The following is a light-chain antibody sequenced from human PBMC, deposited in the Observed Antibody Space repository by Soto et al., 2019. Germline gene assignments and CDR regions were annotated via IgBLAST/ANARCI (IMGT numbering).Light chain of an antibody. CDR2: SAS. J-gene: IGKJ5*01. CDR1: RNISSD. V-gene: IGKV1-9*01. Sequence: IHMTQSASSLSASVGYRFTLRCRASRNISSDLNWYQQKPGKAPKLLIYSASTLQSGVPSRFSGSGSGTEFTLTISSLQPEDFATYYCQQLNSYPITFGQGTRLEIK. CDR3: QQLNSYPIT.